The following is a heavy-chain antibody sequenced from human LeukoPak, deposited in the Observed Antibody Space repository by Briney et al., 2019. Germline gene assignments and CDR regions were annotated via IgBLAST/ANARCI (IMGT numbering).Heavy chain of an antibody. D-gene: IGHD6-19*01. CDR3: ARLGSGWYFDY. CDR1: GGSISSYY. J-gene: IGHJ4*02. Sequence: SETLSLTCTVSGGSISSYYWSWIRQPPGKGLEWIGYIYHSGSTNYNPSLKSRVTISVDTSKNQFSLKLSSVTAADTAVYYCARLGSGWYFDYWGQGTLVTVSS. CDR2: IYHSGST. V-gene: IGHV4-59*08.